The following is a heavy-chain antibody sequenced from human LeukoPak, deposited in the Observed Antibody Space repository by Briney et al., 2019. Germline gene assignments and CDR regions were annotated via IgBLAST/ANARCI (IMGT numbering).Heavy chain of an antibody. CDR3: ALRPYYYDSSRHDY. V-gene: IGHV4-59*01. CDR1: GGSFSSYY. D-gene: IGHD3-22*01. J-gene: IGHJ4*02. CDR2: IYYSGST. Sequence: SETLSLTCAVYGGSFSSYYWSWIRQPPGKGLEWIGYIYYSGSTNYNPSLKSRVTISVDTSKNQFSLKLSSVTAADTAVYYCALRPYYYDSSRHDYWGQGTLVTVSS.